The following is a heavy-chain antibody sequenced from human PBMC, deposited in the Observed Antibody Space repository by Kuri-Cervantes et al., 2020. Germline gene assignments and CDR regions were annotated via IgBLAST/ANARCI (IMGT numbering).Heavy chain of an antibody. Sequence: SETLSLTCSMSGDSIGGNDYWWGWIRQPPGKGLEGIGSIYYSGSTYYDPSLKSRVTISVDTSKNQFSLKLSSVTAADTAVYYCARGSIRGHFDYWGQGTLVTVSS. CDR2: IYYSGST. V-gene: IGHV4-39*01. J-gene: IGHJ4*02. CDR3: ARGSIRGHFDY. CDR1: GDSIGGNDYW. D-gene: IGHD2-21*01.